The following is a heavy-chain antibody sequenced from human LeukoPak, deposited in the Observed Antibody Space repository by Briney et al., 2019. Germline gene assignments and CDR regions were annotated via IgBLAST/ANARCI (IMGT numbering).Heavy chain of an antibody. CDR1: GGSFSGYY. CDR3: ARGPLGGESFDI. Sequence: SETLSLTCAVYGGSFSGYYWSWIRQPPGKGLEWIGEINHSGSTNYNPSLKSRVTMSVDTSSNQFSLNLASVTAADTAVYYCARGPLGGESFDIWGQGTMVTVSS. CDR2: INHSGST. J-gene: IGHJ3*02. D-gene: IGHD3-16*01. V-gene: IGHV4-34*01.